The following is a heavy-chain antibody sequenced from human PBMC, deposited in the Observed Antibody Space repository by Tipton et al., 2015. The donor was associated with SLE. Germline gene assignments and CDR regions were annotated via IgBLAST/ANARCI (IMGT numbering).Heavy chain of an antibody. D-gene: IGHD3-16*01. Sequence: TLSLTCTVSGGSISSYYWSWIRQPPGKGLEWIGYIYYSGSTNYNPSLKSRATISVDTSKNQFSLKLSSVTAADTAVYYCAREWGNRGGFDYWGQGTLVTVSS. J-gene: IGHJ4*02. V-gene: IGHV4-59*01. CDR3: AREWGNRGGFDY. CDR1: GGSISSYY. CDR2: IYYSGST.